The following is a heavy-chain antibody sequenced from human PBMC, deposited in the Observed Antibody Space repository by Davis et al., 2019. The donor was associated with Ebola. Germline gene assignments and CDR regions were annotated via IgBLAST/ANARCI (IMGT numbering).Heavy chain of an antibody. Sequence: AASVKVFCKASGYTFTSYAIHWLRQAPGQSLEWMGWINSVYGNTKYSQKFQGRVTITKDTSASTAYMELSSLTSEDTAVYYCARETAGRALAAFDIWGQGTMVTVSS. D-gene: IGHD2-15*01. CDR3: ARETAGRALAAFDI. V-gene: IGHV1-3*01. J-gene: IGHJ3*02. CDR2: INSVYGNT. CDR1: GYTFTSYA.